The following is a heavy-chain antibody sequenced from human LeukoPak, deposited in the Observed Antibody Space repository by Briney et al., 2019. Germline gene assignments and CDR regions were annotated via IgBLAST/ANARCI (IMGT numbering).Heavy chain of an antibody. J-gene: IGHJ4*02. CDR3: ARDWEVAIHPPIDY. CDR2: MSAYNGNT. V-gene: IGHV1-18*01. Sequence: ASVKVSCKASGYTFTSYGIRWVRQAPGQGLEWMGWMSAYNGNTNYAQKLQGRVTMTTDTSTSTAYMELRSLRSDDTAVYYCARDWEVAIHPPIDYWGQGPLVTVSS. D-gene: IGHD5-12*01. CDR1: GYTFTSYG.